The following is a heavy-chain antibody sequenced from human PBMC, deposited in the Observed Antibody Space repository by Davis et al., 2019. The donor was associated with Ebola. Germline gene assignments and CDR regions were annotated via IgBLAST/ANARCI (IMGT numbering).Heavy chain of an antibody. V-gene: IGHV3-53*01. CDR1: GLFVSNNY. CDR3: AIPDCSGANCYSVYIKN. Sequence: PGGSLRLSCAASGLFVSNNYMNWVRQAPGKGLEWVSGIYSGGSTHYADPVKGRFTISRDNSKNTLYLQMNSLRAEDTAVYYCAIPDCSGANCYSVYIKNWGQGTLVTVSS. J-gene: IGHJ4*02. D-gene: IGHD2-15*01. CDR2: IYSGGST.